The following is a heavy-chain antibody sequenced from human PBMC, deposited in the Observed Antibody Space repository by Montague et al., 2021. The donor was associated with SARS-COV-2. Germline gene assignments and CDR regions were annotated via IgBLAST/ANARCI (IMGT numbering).Heavy chain of an antibody. CDR2: MSSSGSTT. V-gene: IGHV3-48*03. CDR1: GFTFSNYA. D-gene: IGHD6-19*01. CDR3: AREARGAQWLVRAFDI. J-gene: IGHJ3*02. Sequence: SLRLSCAASGFTFSNYAMNWVRQAPGKGLEWVSNMSSSGSTTYYADSVKGRFTISRDNAKISLYLQMNSLRAEDTAVYYCAREARGAQWLVRAFDIWGQGTMVTVSS.